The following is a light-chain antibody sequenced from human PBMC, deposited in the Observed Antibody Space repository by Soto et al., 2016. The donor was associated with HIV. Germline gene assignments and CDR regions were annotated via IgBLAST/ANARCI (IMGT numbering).Light chain of an antibody. V-gene: IGKV1-5*03. CDR2: EAS. Sequence: DIQMTQSPSTLSASLGDRVTITCRASQSISNWLAWYQQRPGKAPKLLIYEASSLESGVPSRFSGSGSGTEFTLTISSLQPDDFATYYCQQYNSWSQYTFGLGDPSWRSN. CDR3: QQYNSWSQYT. J-gene: IGKJ2*01. CDR1: QSISNW.